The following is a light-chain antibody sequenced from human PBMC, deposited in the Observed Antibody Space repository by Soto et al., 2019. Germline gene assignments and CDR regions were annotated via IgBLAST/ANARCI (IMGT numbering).Light chain of an antibody. CDR1: QSINNY. CDR3: QYRGIWPPGAT. Sequence: EIVLTQSPVTLSLSPGERATLSCRASQSINNYLAWYQQKPGPPPRLLIYDASNRATAIPVRFSGSGSGTDFTLTISSLGPEDSAFYYCQYRGIWPPGATFGGGTKVEIK. J-gene: IGKJ4*01. CDR2: DAS. V-gene: IGKV3-11*01.